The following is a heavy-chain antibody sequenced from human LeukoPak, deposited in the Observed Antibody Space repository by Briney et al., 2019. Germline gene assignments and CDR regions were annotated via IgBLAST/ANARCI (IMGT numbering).Heavy chain of an antibody. V-gene: IGHV1-18*04. D-gene: IGHD3-22*01. Sequence: GASVKVSCKASGYTFTGYYMHWVRQAPGEGLEWMGWINPNNSDTIYAQKLQGRVTMTTDTSTSTAYMELRSLRSDDTAVYYCARDQPEYYYDSSGYYCFDYWGQGTLVTVSS. CDR2: INPNNSDT. J-gene: IGHJ4*02. CDR3: ARDQPEYYYDSSGYYCFDY. CDR1: GYTFTGYY.